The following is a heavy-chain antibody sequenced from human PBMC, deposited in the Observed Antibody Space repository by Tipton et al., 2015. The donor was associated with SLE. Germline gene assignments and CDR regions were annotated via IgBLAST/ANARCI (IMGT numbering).Heavy chain of an antibody. CDR3: AREVEGYSSSWFKGFFDV. J-gene: IGHJ4*02. CDR2: IFSRGST. Sequence: TLSLTCTVSGGSINSGTYYWSWIRQPAGKGLEWIGHIFSRGSTDYNPSLMSRVTISRDTSKNQFSLRLTSVTAADTALYYCAREVEGYSSSWFKGFFDVWGQGSLVTVSS. CDR1: GGSINSGTYY. V-gene: IGHV4-61*09. D-gene: IGHD6-6*01.